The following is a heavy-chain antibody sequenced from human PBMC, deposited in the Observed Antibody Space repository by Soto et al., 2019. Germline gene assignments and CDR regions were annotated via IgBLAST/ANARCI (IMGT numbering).Heavy chain of an antibody. Sequence: HVQLQESGPGQVKPWETLSLTCSVSGGSISGFPWIWIRQPPGKGLEWVGYIYHTGRTNYNPSLKSRLTISLDMSMNQFSLQLTSVTAAETALDYCARVSNEYGGNGAFDYWGLGTLVTVSS. CDR3: ARVSNEYGGNGAFDY. J-gene: IGHJ4*02. CDR1: GGSISGFP. CDR2: IYHTGRT. D-gene: IGHD4-17*01. V-gene: IGHV4-59*01.